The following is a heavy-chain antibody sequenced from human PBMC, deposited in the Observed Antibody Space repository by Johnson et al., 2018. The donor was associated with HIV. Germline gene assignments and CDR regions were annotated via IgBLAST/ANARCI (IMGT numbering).Heavy chain of an antibody. V-gene: IGHV3-30*02. J-gene: IGHJ3*02. CDR3: ATDHAEGCGPRTSARPCNAFDI. CDR2: IRYDGSNK. CDR1: GFSFSSYG. D-gene: IGHD1-1*01. Sequence: QEQLEESGGGVVQPGGSLRLSCAASGFSFSSYGMHWVRQAPGKGLEWVAFIRYDGSNKYYADSVKGRFTISRDNSKNTLYLQMNSLRAEDTAVYYCATDHAEGCGPRTSARPCNAFDIWGQGTMVTVSS.